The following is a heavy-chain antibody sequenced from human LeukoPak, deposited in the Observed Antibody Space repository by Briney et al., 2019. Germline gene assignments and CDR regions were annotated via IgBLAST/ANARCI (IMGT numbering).Heavy chain of an antibody. CDR3: ARDGDDYGDRVFDY. Sequence: GGSLRLSCGASGFTFSSNVMHWVRQAPGRGLEWVAMISYDGGSKYYADSVKGRFSISRDNSKNTLHLEMNSLRTEDTAVYYCARDGDDYGDRVFDYWGQGTLVTVSS. CDR2: ISYDGGSK. CDR1: GFTFSSNV. J-gene: IGHJ4*02. V-gene: IGHV3-30-3*01. D-gene: IGHD4-17*01.